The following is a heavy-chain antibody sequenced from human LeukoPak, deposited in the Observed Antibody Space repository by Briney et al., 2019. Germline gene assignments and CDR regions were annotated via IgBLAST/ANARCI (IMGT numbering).Heavy chain of an antibody. CDR2: IYHSGST. D-gene: IGHD3-10*01. CDR3: AKSNGYGLVDI. J-gene: IGHJ3*02. Sequence: SETLSLTCTVSGYSISSGYYWGWIRQPPGKGLEWIANIYHSGSTYYNPSLKSRVTISVDTSKNQFSLKLNSVTAADTAVYYCAKSNGYGLVDIWGQGTMVTVSS. CDR1: GYSISSGYY. V-gene: IGHV4-38-2*02.